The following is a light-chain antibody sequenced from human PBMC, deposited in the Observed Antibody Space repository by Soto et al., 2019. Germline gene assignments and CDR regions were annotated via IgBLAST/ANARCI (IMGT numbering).Light chain of an antibody. V-gene: IGLV2-14*01. CDR2: DVS. CDR3: SSYTSSSTLV. Sequence: QSALTQPASVSGSPGQSITISCTGTSSDVGGHNSVAWYQHNPGKDPKLMIYDVSNRPSGVSSRFSGSKSGNTASLSISGLQAEDEADYYCSSYTSSSTLVFGTGTKLTVL. CDR1: SSDVGGHNS. J-gene: IGLJ1*01.